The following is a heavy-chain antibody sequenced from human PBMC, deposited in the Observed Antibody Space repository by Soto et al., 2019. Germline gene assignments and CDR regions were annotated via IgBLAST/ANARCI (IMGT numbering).Heavy chain of an antibody. Sequence: PSETLSLTCTVSGGSISSYYWSWIRQPPGKGLEWIGYIYYSGSTNYNPSLKSRVTISVDTSKNQFSLKLSSVTAADTAVYYCARATSDSSGYYSAYWGQGTLVTVSS. J-gene: IGHJ4*02. V-gene: IGHV4-59*01. D-gene: IGHD3-22*01. CDR3: ARATSDSSGYYSAY. CDR2: IYYSGST. CDR1: GGSISSYY.